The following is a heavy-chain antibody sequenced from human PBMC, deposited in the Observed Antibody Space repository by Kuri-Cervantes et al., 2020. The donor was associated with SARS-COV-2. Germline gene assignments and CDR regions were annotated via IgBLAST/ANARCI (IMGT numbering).Heavy chain of an antibody. D-gene: IGHD6-19*01. CDR3: AKDAVAQWLVGLHYMDV. CDR2: ISYDGSNK. Sequence: GGSLRLSCAASGFTFSSYAMHWVRQAPGKGLEWVAVISYDGSNKYYADSVKGRFTISRDNSKNTLYLQMNSLRAEDTALYYCAKDAVAQWLVGLHYMDVWGKGTTVTVSS. CDR1: GFTFSSYA. V-gene: IGHV3-30-3*02. J-gene: IGHJ6*03.